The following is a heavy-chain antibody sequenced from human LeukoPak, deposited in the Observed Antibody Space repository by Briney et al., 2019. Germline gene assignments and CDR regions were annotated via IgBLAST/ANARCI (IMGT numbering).Heavy chain of an antibody. CDR1: GFTFRSYG. D-gene: IGHD3-9*01. J-gene: IGHJ4*02. CDR2: IIGSGDNT. Sequence: PGGSLRLSCAASGFTFRSYGMSWVRQAPGKGLEWVSAIIGSGDNTYYADSVKGRFTTSRDNSKNTLFLQMNSLRAEDTAVYYCAKSGLIRYLDYWGQGTLVTVSS. V-gene: IGHV3-23*01. CDR3: AKSGLIRYLDY.